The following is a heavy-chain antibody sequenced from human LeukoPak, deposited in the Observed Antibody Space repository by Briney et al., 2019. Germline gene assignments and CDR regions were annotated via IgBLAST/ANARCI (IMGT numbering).Heavy chain of an antibody. CDR3: AREGVVPAAITQDYYYSGMDV. J-gene: IGHJ6*02. V-gene: IGHV4-59*01. CDR1: GGSISSYY. CDR2: IYYSGST. D-gene: IGHD2-2*02. Sequence: PSETLSLTCTVSGGSISSYYWSWIRQPPGKGLEWIGYIYYSGSTNYNPSLKSRVTISVDTSKNQFSLKLSSVPAAPTAVYYCAREGVVPAAITQDYYYSGMDVWGQGTTVTVSS.